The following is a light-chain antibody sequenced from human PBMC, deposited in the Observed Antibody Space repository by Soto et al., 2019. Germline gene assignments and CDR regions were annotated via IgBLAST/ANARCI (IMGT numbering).Light chain of an antibody. Sequence: MLMTQCPSKLSASIGDRVTITCRASQSIXNWLAWLQQKPGKAPKFLXVDASNLGSGVPSRFSGSGSGTEFTLTISRLQPADFGNYYCQQYNTNSGTFGQGTKVDIK. CDR1: QSIXNW. V-gene: IGKV1-5*01. CDR2: DAS. CDR3: QQYNTNSGT. J-gene: IGKJ1*01.